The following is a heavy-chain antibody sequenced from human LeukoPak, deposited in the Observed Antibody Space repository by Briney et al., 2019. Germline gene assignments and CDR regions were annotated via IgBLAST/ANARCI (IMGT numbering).Heavy chain of an antibody. D-gene: IGHD6-13*01. Sequence: SETLSLTCTVSGGSISIYYWSWIRQPPGKGLEWIGYTYYSGTTNYIPSLKSRVTISVDTPKNQPSLTLSSVTAADTAVYYCARGVYIAAAQYGYWGQGTLVTVSS. CDR2: TYYSGTT. CDR1: GGSISIYY. CDR3: ARGVYIAAAQYGY. V-gene: IGHV4-59*12. J-gene: IGHJ4*02.